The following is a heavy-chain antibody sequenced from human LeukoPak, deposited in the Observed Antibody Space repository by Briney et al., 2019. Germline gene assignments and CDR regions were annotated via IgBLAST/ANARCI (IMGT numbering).Heavy chain of an antibody. D-gene: IGHD1-26*01. J-gene: IGHJ6*02. CDR1: GFTFSDHY. Sequence: GGSLRLSCAASGFTFSDHYMDWVRQAPGKGLEWVGRSRNKANSYTTDYAASVNGRFSISRDDSKNSVYLQMNSLKTEDTAVYYCARDHGYSGRYYYYYGMDVWGQGSTVTVPS. V-gene: IGHV3-72*01. CDR3: ARDHGYSGRYYYYYGMDV. CDR2: SRNKANSYTT.